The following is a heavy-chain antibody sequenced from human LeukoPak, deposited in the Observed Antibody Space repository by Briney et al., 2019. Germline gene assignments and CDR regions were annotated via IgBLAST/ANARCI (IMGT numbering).Heavy chain of an antibody. CDR2: INAGNGNT. V-gene: IGHV1-3*03. J-gene: IGHJ4*02. CDR1: GYTFTSYA. Sequence: ASVKVSCKASGYTFTSYAMHWVRQAPGQRLEWMGWINAGNGNTKYSQEFQGRVTITRDTSASTAYMELSSLRSEDMAVYYCARKHLSSGWYPYFDYWGQGTLVTVSS. CDR3: ARKHLSSGWYPYFDY. D-gene: IGHD6-19*01.